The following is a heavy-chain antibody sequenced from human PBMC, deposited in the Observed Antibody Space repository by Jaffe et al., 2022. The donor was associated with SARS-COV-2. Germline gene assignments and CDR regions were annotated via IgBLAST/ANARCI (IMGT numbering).Heavy chain of an antibody. CDR3: AKVYCGGDCYPHQYYYYYGMDV. CDR1: GFTFSSYG. Sequence: QVQLVESGGGVVQPGRSLRLSCAASGFTFSSYGMHWVRQAPGKGLEWVAVISYDGSNKYYADSVKGRFTISRDNSKNTLYLQMNSLRAEDTAVYYCAKVYCGGDCYPHQYYYYYGMDVWGQGTTVTVSS. J-gene: IGHJ6*02. D-gene: IGHD2-21*02. CDR2: ISYDGSNK. V-gene: IGHV3-30*18.